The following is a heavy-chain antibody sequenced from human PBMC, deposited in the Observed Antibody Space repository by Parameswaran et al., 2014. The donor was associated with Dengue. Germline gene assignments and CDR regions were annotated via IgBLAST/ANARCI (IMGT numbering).Heavy chain of an antibody. Sequence: WVRQAPGQGLEWMGIINPRGGSTGYAQKFQGRVTMTRDTSTSTVYMELSSLRSEDTAVYYCARFYYDSSGYYPDYWGQGTLVTVSS. CDR2: INPRGGST. CDR3: ARFYYDSSGYYPDY. J-gene: IGHJ4*02. D-gene: IGHD3-22*01. V-gene: IGHV1-46*01.